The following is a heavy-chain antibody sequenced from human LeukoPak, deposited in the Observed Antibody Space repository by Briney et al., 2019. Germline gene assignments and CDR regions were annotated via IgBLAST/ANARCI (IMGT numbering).Heavy chain of an antibody. CDR3: ATGYSSGWPPYY. CDR1: GFTFDDYA. J-gene: IGHJ4*02. Sequence: GGSLRLSCAASGFTFDDYAMHWVRQAPGKGLEWVSGISWNSGSIGYADSVKGRFTIYRDNAKNSLYLQLNSLRAEDTALYYCATGYSSGWPPYYGGQGTPVTVSS. CDR2: ISWNSGSI. D-gene: IGHD6-19*01. V-gene: IGHV3-9*01.